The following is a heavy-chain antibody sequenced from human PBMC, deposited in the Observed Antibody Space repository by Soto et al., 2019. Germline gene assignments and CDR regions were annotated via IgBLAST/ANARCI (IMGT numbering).Heavy chain of an antibody. D-gene: IGHD5-18*01. CDR1: GFTVSSNY. CDR2: IYSGGST. V-gene: IGHV3-66*01. CDR3: AREYSSGYYYFYAMDV. J-gene: IGHJ6*02. Sequence: EVQLVESGGGLVQHGGSLRLSCAASGFTVSSNYMSWVRQAPGKGLEWVSVIYSGGSTYYADSVKGRFTISRDNSKNTLYLQMNSLRAEDTAVYYCAREYSSGYYYFYAMDVWGQGTTVTVSS.